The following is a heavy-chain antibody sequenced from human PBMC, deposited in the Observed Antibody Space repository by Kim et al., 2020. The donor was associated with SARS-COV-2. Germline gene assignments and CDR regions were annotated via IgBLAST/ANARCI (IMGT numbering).Heavy chain of an antibody. J-gene: IGHJ6*02. Sequence: GGSLRLSCVGSGFTFGTYAMHWVRQAPGKGLEWVAVISYDGSNRYYADSVEGRLTISRDNSRNTLYLQMNSLRPEDTAIYYCAGREYSSRFARRNYYYGMDVWGPGTTVSVSS. CDR2: ISYDGSNR. V-gene: IGHV3-30*01. CDR1: GFTFGTYA. CDR3: AGREYSSRFARRNYYYGMDV. D-gene: IGHD6-13*01.